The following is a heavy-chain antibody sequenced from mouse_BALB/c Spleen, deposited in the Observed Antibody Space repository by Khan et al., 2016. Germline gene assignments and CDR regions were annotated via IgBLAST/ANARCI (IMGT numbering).Heavy chain of an antibody. D-gene: IGHD1-1*01. Sequence: QIQLVQSGPELKKPGKTVKISCKASGYTFTNYGMNWVKQAPGKGLKWMGWINTYSGESTYADDFKGRFAFSLETSANTAYLQINNLNNEDTATYFCSRYRYYYGSSRYFDVWGQGLSVTVSS. V-gene: IGHV9-3-1*01. CDR3: SRYRYYYGSSRYFDV. J-gene: IGHJ4*01. CDR1: GYTFTNYG. CDR2: INTYSGES.